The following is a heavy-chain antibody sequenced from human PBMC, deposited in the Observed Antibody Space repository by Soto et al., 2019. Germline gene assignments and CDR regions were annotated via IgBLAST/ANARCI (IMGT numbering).Heavy chain of an antibody. J-gene: IGHJ4*02. V-gene: IGHV3-66*01. CDR3: ARGPGHQEQLEPY. D-gene: IGHD6-13*01. Sequence: GGSLRLSCAASGFTVSSNYMSWVRQAPGKGLEWVSVIYSGGSTYYADSVKGRFTISRDNSKNTLYLQMNSLRAEDTAVYYCARGPGHQEQLEPYWGQGTLVTVSS. CDR2: IYSGGST. CDR1: GFTVSSNY.